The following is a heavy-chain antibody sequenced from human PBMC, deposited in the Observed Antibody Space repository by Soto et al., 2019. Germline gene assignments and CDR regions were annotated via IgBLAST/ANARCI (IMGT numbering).Heavy chain of an antibody. CDR1: GYSFSTSW. CDR2: IYPGDSDT. D-gene: IGHD3-10*01. J-gene: IGHJ4*02. CDR3: ARRISSFDYRHFDY. V-gene: IGHV5-51*07. Sequence: GAAQKISGKRCGYSFSTSWSGSVHQMPGKGLEWMGIIYPGDSDTRYSPSFQGQVTISADKSISTAYLQWSSLKASDTAMYYCARRISSFDYRHFDYWGQGTLVTVSS.